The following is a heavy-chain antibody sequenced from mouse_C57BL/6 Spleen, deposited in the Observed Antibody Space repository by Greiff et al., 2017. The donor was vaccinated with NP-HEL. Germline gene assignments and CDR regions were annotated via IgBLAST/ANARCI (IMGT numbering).Heavy chain of an antibody. CDR1: GYAFSSYW. CDR3: AYGYDAWFAY. CDR2: IYPGDGDT. Sequence: QVHVKQSGAELVKPGASVKISCKASGYAFSSYWMNWVKQRPGKGLEWIGQIYPGDGDTNYNGKFKGKATLTADKSSSTAYMQLSSLTSEDSAVYFCAYGYDAWFAYWGQGTLVTVSA. D-gene: IGHD2-2*01. J-gene: IGHJ3*01. V-gene: IGHV1-80*01.